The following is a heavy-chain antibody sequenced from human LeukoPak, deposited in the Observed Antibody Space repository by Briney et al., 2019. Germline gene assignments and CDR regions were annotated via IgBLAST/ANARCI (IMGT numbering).Heavy chain of an antibody. CDR2: ISAYNGNT. CDR1: GYTFTSYG. D-gene: IGHD3-16*02. V-gene: IGHV1-18*01. Sequence: GASVKVSCKASGYTFTSYGISWVRQAPGQGLEWMGWISAYNGNTNYAQKLQGRVTMTTDTSTSTAYMELRSLRSDDTAVYYCARDRKIGRLGELSPHLDYWGQGTLVTVSS. CDR3: ARDRKIGRLGELSPHLDY. J-gene: IGHJ4*02.